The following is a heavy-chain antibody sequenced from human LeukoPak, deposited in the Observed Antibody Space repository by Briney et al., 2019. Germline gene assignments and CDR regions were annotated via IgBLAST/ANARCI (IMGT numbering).Heavy chain of an antibody. J-gene: IGHJ4*02. Sequence: GGSLRLSCAASGFTFSTYAMSWVRQAPGKGLKWVSPINNGGGSTFYADSVKGRFTISRDNSKNTLYLQMNSLRAEDTAVYYCARERSRYFDYWGQGTLVTVSS. CDR2: INNGGGST. CDR3: ARERSRYFDY. CDR1: GFTFSTYA. V-gene: IGHV3-23*01.